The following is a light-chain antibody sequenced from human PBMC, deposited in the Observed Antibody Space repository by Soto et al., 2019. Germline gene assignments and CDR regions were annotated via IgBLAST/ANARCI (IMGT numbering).Light chain of an antibody. V-gene: IGKV1-5*01. CDR2: DAS. J-gene: IGKJ1*01. CDR3: QQYNNYWT. CDR1: QSISSW. Sequence: IQMTQSPSTLSASVGDRVTIPCRASQSISSWLAWYQQKPGKAPKLLIYDASSLESGVPSRFSGSGSATEFTLTISSLQPDDFATYYCQQYNNYWTFGQGTKVDIK.